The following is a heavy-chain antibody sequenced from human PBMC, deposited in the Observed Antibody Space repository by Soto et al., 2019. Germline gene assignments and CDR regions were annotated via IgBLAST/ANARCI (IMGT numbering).Heavy chain of an antibody. CDR3: ARSGYSYGPNPLLY. D-gene: IGHD5-18*01. V-gene: IGHV4-31*03. J-gene: IGHJ4*02. Sequence: QVQLQESGPGLVKPSQTLSLTCTVSGGSISSGGYYWSWIRQHPGKGLEWIGYIYYSGSTYYNPSRKRRVTISVDTSKNQFSLKLSSVTAADTAVYYCARSGYSYGPNPLLYWGQGNLVTVSS. CDR2: IYYSGST. CDR1: GGSISSGGYY.